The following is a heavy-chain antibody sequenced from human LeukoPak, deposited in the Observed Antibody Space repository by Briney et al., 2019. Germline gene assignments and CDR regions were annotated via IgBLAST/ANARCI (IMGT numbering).Heavy chain of an antibody. CDR2: ISGVGDVT. V-gene: IGHV3-23*01. CDR3: ARDSSMLRGPLVIYYFDF. J-gene: IGHJ4*02. CDR1: DFNFITYA. Sequence: GGSRRLSCAASDFNFITYAMSWVRQAPGKGLEWVSTISGVGDVTYYADSVKGRFTISRDNSKNTLYLQMNSLRVEDTAVYYCARDSSMLRGPLVIYYFDFWGQGTLVTVSS. D-gene: IGHD3-10*01.